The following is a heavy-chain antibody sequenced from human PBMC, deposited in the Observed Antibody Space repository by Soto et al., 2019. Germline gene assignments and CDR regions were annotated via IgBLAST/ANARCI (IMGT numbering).Heavy chain of an antibody. CDR1: GFTFSGNA. Sequence: PGGSLRLSCAASGFTFSGNAMSWVRQAPGEGLEWVSAISDGGGSTYYADSVKGRFTISGDDSKNTLYLQMNSLRAEDTAVYYCARTPMVTLYYHYYGMDVWGQGTTVTVSS. J-gene: IGHJ6*02. D-gene: IGHD5-18*01. CDR2: ISDGGGST. CDR3: ARTPMVTLYYHYYGMDV. V-gene: IGHV3-23*01.